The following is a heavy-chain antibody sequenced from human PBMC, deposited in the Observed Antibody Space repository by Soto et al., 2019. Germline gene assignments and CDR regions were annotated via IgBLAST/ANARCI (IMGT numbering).Heavy chain of an antibody. V-gene: IGHV1-3*01. CDR1: GYTFTSYA. Sequence: ASVKVSCKASGYTFTSYAMHWVRQAPGQRLEWMGWINAGNGNTKYSQKFQGRVTITRDTSVSTAYMELSSLRSEDTAVYYCARALTRLPTFDIWGQGTMVTVSS. CDR2: INAGNGNT. J-gene: IGHJ3*02. CDR3: ARALTRLPTFDI. D-gene: IGHD4-17*01.